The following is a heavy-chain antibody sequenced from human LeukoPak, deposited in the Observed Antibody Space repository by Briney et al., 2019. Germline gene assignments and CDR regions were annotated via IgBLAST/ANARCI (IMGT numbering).Heavy chain of an antibody. CDR3: ARRRLRPEAFDI. Sequence: SETLSLTCTVSGGSISSSSYYWGWIRQPPGKGLEWIANIYYSGSTYYNPSLKSRVTISVDTSKNQFSLKLNSVTPTDTAVYYCARRRLRPEAFDIWGQGTMVTVSS. J-gene: IGHJ3*02. D-gene: IGHD4-17*01. CDR2: IYYSGST. CDR1: GGSISSSSYY. V-gene: IGHV4-39*01.